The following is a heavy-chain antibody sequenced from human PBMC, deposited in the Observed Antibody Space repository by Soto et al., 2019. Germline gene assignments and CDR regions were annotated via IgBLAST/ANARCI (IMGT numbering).Heavy chain of an antibody. CDR2: IYYSGST. V-gene: IGHV4-39*01. CDR3: ASLYGDYVSY. J-gene: IGHJ4*02. D-gene: IGHD4-17*01. CDR1: GGSISSSSYY. Sequence: SETLSLTCTVSGGSISSSSYYWGWIRQPPGKGLEWIGSIYYSGSTYYNPSLKSRVTISVDTSKNQFSLKLSSVTAADTAGYYCASLYGDYVSYWGQGTLVTVSS.